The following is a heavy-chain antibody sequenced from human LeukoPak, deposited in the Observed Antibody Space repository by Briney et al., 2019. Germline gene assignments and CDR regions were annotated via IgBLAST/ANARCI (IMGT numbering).Heavy chain of an antibody. Sequence: GGSLRLSCAASGFTFDDYGMSWVRQAPGKGLEWVSGINWNGSDTGYADSVKGRFTISRDNAKNSLYLQMNSLRAEDTAVYFCAKDGDSSGYYWDSWGQGTLVTVSS. V-gene: IGHV3-20*04. CDR1: GFTFDDYG. CDR3: AKDGDSSGYYWDS. D-gene: IGHD3-22*01. CDR2: INWNGSDT. J-gene: IGHJ4*02.